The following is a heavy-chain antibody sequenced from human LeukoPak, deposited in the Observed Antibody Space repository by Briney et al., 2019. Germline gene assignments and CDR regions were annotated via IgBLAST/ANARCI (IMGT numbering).Heavy chain of an antibody. Sequence: PGGSLRLSCAASGFTFSSYAMSWVRQAPGKLLEWVSAISGSGGSTYYADSVKGRFTISRDNSKNTLYLQMNSLRAEDTAVYYCAKGGFWSGPNDYFDYWGQGTLVTVSS. J-gene: IGHJ4*02. V-gene: IGHV3-23*01. D-gene: IGHD3-3*01. CDR2: ISGSGGST. CDR3: AKGGFWSGPNDYFDY. CDR1: GFTFSSYA.